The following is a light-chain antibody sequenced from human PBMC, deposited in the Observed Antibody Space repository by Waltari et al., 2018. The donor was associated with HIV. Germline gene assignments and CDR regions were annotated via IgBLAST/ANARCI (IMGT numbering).Light chain of an antibody. CDR1: SSDVGAYRY. J-gene: IGLJ2*01. V-gene: IGLV2-14*01. CDR2: EVS. Sequence: QSALTQPASVSGSPGQSITISCTGTSSDVGAYRYVSWYQQHPGKAPKLMIFEVSDRPSGVSNRFSGSKSGNTASLTISGLQAEDEADYYCSSYRSSTTPVLFGGGTKVTVL. CDR3: SSYRSSTTPVL.